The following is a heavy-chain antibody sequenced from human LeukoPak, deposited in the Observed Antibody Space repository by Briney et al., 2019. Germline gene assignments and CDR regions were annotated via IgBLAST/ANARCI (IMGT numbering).Heavy chain of an antibody. CDR2: IYYSTAT. Sequence: TSETLSLTCSVSGGPITSHNYYWGWIRQPPGKGLEWIGSIYYSTATYYNPSLKGRVTILVDTSKNHFSLKLNSVTAADTAVYYCARVAGVWSGELHYFDNWGQGTLVTVSS. V-gene: IGHV4-39*07. D-gene: IGHD3-10*01. CDR3: ARVAGVWSGELHYFDN. CDR1: GGPITSHNYY. J-gene: IGHJ4*02.